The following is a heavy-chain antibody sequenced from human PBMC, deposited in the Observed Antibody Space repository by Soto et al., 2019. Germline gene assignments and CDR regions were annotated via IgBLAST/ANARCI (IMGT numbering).Heavy chain of an antibody. CDR3: ARDGYCTNGVCYGGRGRFDY. J-gene: IGHJ4*02. Sequence: PSETLSLTCIVSGGSIGTYYWNWIRQSAGKLLEWIGYIFYSGSTNYNPSIKSRHTLSVRTSKNQVSLKLSSVTAADTAVYYCARDGYCTNGVCYGGRGRFDYWGQGTLVTVSS. D-gene: IGHD2-8*01. V-gene: IGHV4-59*13. CDR2: IFYSGST. CDR1: GGSIGTYY.